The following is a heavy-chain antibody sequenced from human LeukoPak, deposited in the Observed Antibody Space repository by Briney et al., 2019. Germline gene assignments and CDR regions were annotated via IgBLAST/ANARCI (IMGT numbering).Heavy chain of an antibody. CDR1: GFTFSSYA. Sequence: PGRSLRLSCAASGFTFSSYAMHWVRQAPGKGLEWVAVISYDGSNKHYADSVKGRFTISRDNSKNTLYLQMNSLRAEDTAVYYCARDLEEDWYFDLWGRGTLVTVSS. CDR3: ARDLEEDWYFDL. J-gene: IGHJ2*01. V-gene: IGHV3-30-3*01. CDR2: ISYDGSNK.